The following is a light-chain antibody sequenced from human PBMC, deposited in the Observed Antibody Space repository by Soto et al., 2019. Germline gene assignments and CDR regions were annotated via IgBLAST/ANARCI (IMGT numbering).Light chain of an antibody. V-gene: IGLV2-14*01. J-gene: IGLJ2*01. CDR3: SSYTSSITPVV. CDR2: DVS. CDR1: SCDVGGDNY. Sequence: QSALTQPASVSGSPGQSITISCTGTSCDVGGDNYVSWYQQHPGKAPKLMIYDVSNRPSGVSNRFSGSKSGNTASLTISGLQAEDEADYYCSSYTSSITPVVFGGGTKLTVL.